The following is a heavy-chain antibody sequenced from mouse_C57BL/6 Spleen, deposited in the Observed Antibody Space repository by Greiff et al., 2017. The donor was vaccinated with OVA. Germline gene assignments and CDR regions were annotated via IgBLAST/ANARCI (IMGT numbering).Heavy chain of an antibody. J-gene: IGHJ1*03. CDR3: ARAVVAHWYFAV. CDR1: GYTFTSYW. V-gene: IGHV1-53*01. CDR2: INHSNGGT. D-gene: IGHD1-1*01. Sequence: VQLQQPGTELVKPGASVKLSCKASGYTFTSYWMHWVKQRPGQGLEWIGNINHSNGGTNYNEKFKSKATRTVDKSSSTAYMQLSILTSEDSAVYYCARAVVAHWYFAVWGTGTTVTVSS.